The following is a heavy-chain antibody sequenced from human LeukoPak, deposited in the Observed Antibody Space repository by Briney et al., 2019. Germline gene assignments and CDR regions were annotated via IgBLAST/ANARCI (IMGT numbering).Heavy chain of an antibody. J-gene: IGHJ2*01. Sequence: GGSLRLSCAASGFTFSTYAMSWVRQAPGKGLEWVSAIAGSGGSSYYADSVKGRFSISRDNSKNTLYVQMNSLRAEDTAVYYCAKEGVYYDILTGYYKPYWYFDLWGRGTLVTVSS. CDR3: AKEGVYYDILTGYYKPYWYFDL. CDR1: GFTFSTYA. D-gene: IGHD3-9*01. V-gene: IGHV3-23*01. CDR2: IAGSGGSS.